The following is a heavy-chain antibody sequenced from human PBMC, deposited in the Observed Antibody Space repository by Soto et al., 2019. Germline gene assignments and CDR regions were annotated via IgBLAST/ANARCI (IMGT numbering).Heavy chain of an antibody. CDR1: GDSITRGGYY. CDR2: IYYSGST. V-gene: IGHV4-61*08. D-gene: IGHD4-17*01. J-gene: IGHJ4*02. Sequence: TSETLSLTCTVSGDSITRGGYYWSWIRQPPGKGLEWIGYIYYSGSTNYNPSLKSRVTISVDTSKNQFSLKLSSVTAADTAVYYCARADDYGDADYWGQGTLVTVSS. CDR3: ARADDYGDADY.